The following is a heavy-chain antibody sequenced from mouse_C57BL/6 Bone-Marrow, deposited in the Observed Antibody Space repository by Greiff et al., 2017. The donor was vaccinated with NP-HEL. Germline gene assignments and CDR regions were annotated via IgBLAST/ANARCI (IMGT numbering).Heavy chain of an antibody. CDR3: ARGRLNYYGSGV. CDR2: INPGSGGP. V-gene: IGHV1-54*01. J-gene: IGHJ1*03. CDR1: GYAFTNYL. Sequence: QVHVKQSGAELVRPGTSVKVSCKASGYAFTNYLIEWVKQRPGQGLEWIGVINPGSGGPNYNEKFKGKATLTADKSSSPAYMQLSSLTSEDSAVYFCARGRLNYYGSGVWGTGTTVTVSS. D-gene: IGHD1-1*01.